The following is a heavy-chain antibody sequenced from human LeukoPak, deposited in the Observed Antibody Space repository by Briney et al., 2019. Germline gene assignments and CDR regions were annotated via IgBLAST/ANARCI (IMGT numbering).Heavy chain of an antibody. V-gene: IGHV3-30*18. Sequence: PGGSLRLSCAASGFTSSSYGMHWVRQAPGKGLEWVAVISYDGSNKYYADSVKGRFTMSRDNSKNTLYLQMNSLRAEDTAVYYCAKDQVYGGNTLGVFDIWGQGTMVTVSS. CDR2: ISYDGSNK. CDR1: GFTSSSYG. CDR3: AKDQVYGGNTLGVFDI. J-gene: IGHJ3*02. D-gene: IGHD4-23*01.